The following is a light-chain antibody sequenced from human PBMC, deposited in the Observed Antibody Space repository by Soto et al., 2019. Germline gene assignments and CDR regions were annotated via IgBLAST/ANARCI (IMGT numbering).Light chain of an antibody. CDR1: SSNIGNNY. V-gene: IGLV1-51*01. CDR3: GTWNSSLSAVV. J-gene: IGLJ2*01. Sequence: QSVLTQPPSVSAAPGQKVTISCSGSSSNIGNNYVSWYQQLPGTAPKLLIYDNNKRPSGIPDRFSGSKSGTSATLGITGLQTGDEAGYYCGTWNSSLSAVVFGGGTKLTAL. CDR2: DNN.